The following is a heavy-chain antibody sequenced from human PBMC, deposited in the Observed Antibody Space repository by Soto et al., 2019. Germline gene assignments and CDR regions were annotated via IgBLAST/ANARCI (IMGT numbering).Heavy chain of an antibody. J-gene: IGHJ6*02. CDR3: ARTRLYDASGYYYYYYGMDV. CDR1: GVIVSDNS. Sequence: GGSLRLSRAVSGVIVSDNSMAWVPHAPGKGLEWVSVVYSDGTTYYADSVKDRFTISRDSSENTLFLQMSSLRVEDTAVYYCARTRLYDASGYYYYYYGMDVWGQGTTVTVSS. CDR2: VYSDGTT. V-gene: IGHV3-53*01. D-gene: IGHD3-22*01.